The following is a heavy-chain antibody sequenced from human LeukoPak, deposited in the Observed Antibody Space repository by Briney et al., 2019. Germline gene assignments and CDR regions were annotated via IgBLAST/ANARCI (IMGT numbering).Heavy chain of an antibody. CDR3: ARSEDCSGGSCYTVTPPDY. CDR2: IHYSGST. Sequence: SSQTLSLTCTVSGGSISSGGYYWSWIRQHPGKGLEWIGHIHYSGSTYYNPSLKSRVTISVDTSKNQFSLKLSSVTAADTAVYYCARSEDCSGGSCYTVTPPDYWGQGTLVTVSS. V-gene: IGHV4-31*03. CDR1: GGSISSGGYY. J-gene: IGHJ4*02. D-gene: IGHD2-15*01.